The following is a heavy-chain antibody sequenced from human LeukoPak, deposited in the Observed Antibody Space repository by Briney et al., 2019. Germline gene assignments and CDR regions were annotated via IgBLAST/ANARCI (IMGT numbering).Heavy chain of an antibody. J-gene: IGHJ4*02. V-gene: IGHV4-34*01. D-gene: IGHD6-13*01. CDR1: GGSFSGYH. CDR3: ARGLQQMAQTRSDYFDS. CDR2: MNHSGGA. Sequence: PSETLSLTCAVYGGSFSGYHWGWIRQPPGKGLEWIGEMNHSGGANHNPSLKSRVAISVDTSKNQFSLKLTSVTAADTAVHFCARGLQQMAQTRSDYFDSWGQGTLVTVSS.